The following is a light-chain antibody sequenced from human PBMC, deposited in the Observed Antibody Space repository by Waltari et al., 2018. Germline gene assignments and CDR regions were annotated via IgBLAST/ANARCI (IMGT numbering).Light chain of an antibody. Sequence: QSLLTQPPSASGTPGQRGAISCSGRSPNIGRNFVYWYQQLPGTAPKLLMSRNNQRPSGVPDRISGSKSGTSASLAISGLRSEDEAEYYCASWDDDLSGVVFGGGTKVTVL. V-gene: IGLV1-47*01. CDR3: ASWDDDLSGVV. CDR2: RNN. J-gene: IGLJ2*01. CDR1: SPNIGRNF.